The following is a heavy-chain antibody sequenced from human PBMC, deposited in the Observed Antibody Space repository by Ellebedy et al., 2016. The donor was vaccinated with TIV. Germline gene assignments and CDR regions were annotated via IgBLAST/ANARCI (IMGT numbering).Heavy chain of an antibody. CDR1: GYTFTRYG. CDR2: ISAHNGNT. V-gene: IGHV1-18*01. J-gene: IGHJ6*02. Sequence: AASMKVSCKVSGYTFTRYGISWVRQAPGQRLEWMGRISAHNGNTEYVQKLQGRLTMTTDTSTSTAYMEMRSLRSEDTAVYYCARYSAAGCDYGLDVWGQGTTVTVSS. D-gene: IGHD6-13*01. CDR3: ARYSAAGCDYGLDV.